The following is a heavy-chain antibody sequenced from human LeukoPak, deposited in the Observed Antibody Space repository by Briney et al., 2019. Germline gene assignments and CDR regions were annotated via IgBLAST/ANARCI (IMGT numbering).Heavy chain of an antibody. V-gene: IGHV3-11*04. CDR2: ISSSTTTI. CDR3: ARYNHSRGQLE. D-gene: IGHD3-22*01. J-gene: IGHJ4*02. CDR1: RFTFSDYY. Sequence: GGSLRLSCAASRFTFSDYYMGWIRPAPGEGVEWISYISSSTTTIYYADSVKGRFNIYRDNAKNSLYLQMNSLRGEYTAFYYCARYNHSRGQLEWGQGTLVTVCS.